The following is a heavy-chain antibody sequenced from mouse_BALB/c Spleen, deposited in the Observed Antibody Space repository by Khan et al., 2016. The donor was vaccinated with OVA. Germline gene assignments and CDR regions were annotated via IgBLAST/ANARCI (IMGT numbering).Heavy chain of an antibody. CDR2: IWTGGIT. J-gene: IGHJ3*01. CDR3: ARSYDYDVGGFAY. Sequence: QVQLKQSGPGLVAPSQSLSITCTVSGFSLSNYGIHWVRQPPGKGLEWLGVIWTGGITNYNSALMSRLIISKDNSKSQVFFKMNRLQTDDTAIYYCARSYDYDVGGFAYWGQGTLVTVST. CDR1: GFSLSNYG. V-gene: IGHV2-9*02. D-gene: IGHD2-4*01.